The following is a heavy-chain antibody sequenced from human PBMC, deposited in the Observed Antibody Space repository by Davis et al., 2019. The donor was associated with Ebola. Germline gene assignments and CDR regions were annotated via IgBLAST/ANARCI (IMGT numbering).Heavy chain of an antibody. D-gene: IGHD1/OR15-1a*01. CDR1: GFTFSTYW. CDR2: IKQDGGEK. V-gene: IGHV3-7*03. Sequence: GGSLRLSCTASGFTFSTYWMSWVRQAPGEGLEWVASIKQDGGEKYYVESVKGRFIMSRDNAQNSLYLQMNSLRTEDTAVYYCVTENWYRFESWGQGTVVTVSS. CDR3: VTENWYRFES. J-gene: IGHJ4*02.